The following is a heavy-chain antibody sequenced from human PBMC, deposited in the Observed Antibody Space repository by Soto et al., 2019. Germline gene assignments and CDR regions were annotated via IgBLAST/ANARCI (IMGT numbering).Heavy chain of an antibody. J-gene: IGHJ6*02. D-gene: IGHD2-8*01. CDR2: INPNSGGT. Sequence: ASVKVSCKASGYTFTGYYMHWVRQAPGQGLEWMGWINPNSGGTNYAQKFQGWVTMTRDTSISTAYMELSRLRSDDTAVYYCARERSVMVYATPKPTVHGMDVWGQGTTVTVSS. CDR1: GYTFTGYY. CDR3: ARERSVMVYATPKPTVHGMDV. V-gene: IGHV1-2*04.